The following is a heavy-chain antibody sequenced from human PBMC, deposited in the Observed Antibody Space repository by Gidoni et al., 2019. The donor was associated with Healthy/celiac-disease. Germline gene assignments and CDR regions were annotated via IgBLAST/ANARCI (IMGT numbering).Heavy chain of an antibody. Sequence: EWMGRINPSGGSTSYAQKFQGRVTMTRDTSTSTVYMELSSLRSEDTAVYYCASSIGLGKIYYYYYMDVWGKGTTVTVSS. J-gene: IGHJ6*03. D-gene: IGHD3-10*01. CDR2: INPSGGST. CDR3: ASSIGLGKIYYYYYMDV. V-gene: IGHV1-46*03.